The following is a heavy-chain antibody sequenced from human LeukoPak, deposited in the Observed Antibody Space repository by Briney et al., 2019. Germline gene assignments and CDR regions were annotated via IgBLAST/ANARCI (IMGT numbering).Heavy chain of an antibody. D-gene: IGHD2-15*01. Sequence: QPGGSLRLSCAASGFTFSSYAMSWVRQAPGKGLEWVSAISGSGGSTYYADSVKGRFTISRDNSKNTLHLQMNSLRAEDTAVYYCAKVGGGYCSGGSCYPENWFDPWGQGTLVTVSS. J-gene: IGHJ5*02. V-gene: IGHV3-23*01. CDR3: AKVGGGYCSGGSCYPENWFDP. CDR1: GFTFSSYA. CDR2: ISGSGGST.